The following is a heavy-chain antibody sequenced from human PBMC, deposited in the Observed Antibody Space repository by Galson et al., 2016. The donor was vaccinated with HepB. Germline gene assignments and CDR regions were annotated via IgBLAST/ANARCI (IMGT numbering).Heavy chain of an antibody. D-gene: IGHD3-3*01. Sequence: TLSLTCAVSGGSISTVGYAWSWIRQPPGKGLEWIGEIYHSGLTNYNPSFESRVSMSVDKSKNQLSLNLKSVTAADTALYYCARSGNYPLRELYFVYWGQGTLVAVSS. CDR2: IYHSGLT. J-gene: IGHJ4*02. CDR1: GGSISTVGYA. V-gene: IGHV4-30-2*01. CDR3: ARSGNYPLRELYFVY.